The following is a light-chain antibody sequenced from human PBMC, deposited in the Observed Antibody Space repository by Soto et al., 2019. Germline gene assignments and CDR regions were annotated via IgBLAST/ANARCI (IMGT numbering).Light chain of an antibody. CDR2: GNT. Sequence: QPVLTQPPSASGAPGQRVTISCTGSSSNIGADYDVHWYQQLPGTAPKLLIYGNTNRPSGVPDRFSGSKSGTSASLAVTGLQAEDEADYYCQSYDSTLISSVFGGGTKLIVL. J-gene: IGLJ2*01. CDR3: QSYDSTLISSV. V-gene: IGLV1-40*01. CDR1: SSNIGADYD.